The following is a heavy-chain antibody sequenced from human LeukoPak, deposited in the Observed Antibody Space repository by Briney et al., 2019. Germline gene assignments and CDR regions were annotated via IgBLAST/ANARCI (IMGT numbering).Heavy chain of an antibody. V-gene: IGHV3-30*18. J-gene: IGHJ4*02. CDR1: GFTFSSYG. D-gene: IGHD6-13*01. CDR2: ISYDGSNK. Sequence: GGSLRLSCAASGFTFSSYGTHWVRQAPGKGLEWVAVISYDGSNKYYADSVKGRFTISRDNSKNTLYLQMNSLRAEDTAVYYCAKDRIAAAGTGRYFDYWGQGTLVTVSS. CDR3: AKDRIAAAGTGRYFDY.